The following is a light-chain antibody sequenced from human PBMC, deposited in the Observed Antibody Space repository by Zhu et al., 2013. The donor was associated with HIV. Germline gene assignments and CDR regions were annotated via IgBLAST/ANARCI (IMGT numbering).Light chain of an antibody. CDR2: GAS. CDR3: QQYGSSPYT. CDR1: QSVISSF. J-gene: IGKJ2*01. Sequence: DIVLTQSPGTLSLSPGERATLSCRASQSVISSFLAWYQQKPGQAPRLLIFGASSRASGIPDRFSGSGSGTDFTLTISRVGPEDFAVYYCQQYGSSPYTFGQGTRVEIK. V-gene: IGKV3-20*01.